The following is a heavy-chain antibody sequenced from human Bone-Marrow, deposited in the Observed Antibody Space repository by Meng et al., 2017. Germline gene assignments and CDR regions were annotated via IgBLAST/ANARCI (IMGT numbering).Heavy chain of an antibody. D-gene: IGHD3-22*01. J-gene: IGHJ2*01. CDR1: WGSISSNY. CDR3: ARDNYYDSSGYTRTYWYFDL. Sequence: PLQASGAGLAKPSDTRSLTCHFSWGSISSNYSSWIRQPAGKGLEWIGRIYTSGSTNYNPSLKSRVTMSVDTSKNQFSLKLSSVTAADTALYYCARDNYYDSSGYTRTYWYFDLWGRGTLVTVSS. V-gene: IGHV4-4*07. CDR2: IYTSGST.